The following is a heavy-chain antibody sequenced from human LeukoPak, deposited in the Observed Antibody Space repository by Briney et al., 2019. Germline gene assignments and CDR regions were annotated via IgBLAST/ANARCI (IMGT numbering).Heavy chain of an antibody. V-gene: IGHV3-23*01. D-gene: IGHD2-2*02. Sequence: PGGSLRLSCAASGVTFSSYAMSWVREAPGKGLEWVSAISGSGGSTYYADSVKGRFTISRDNSKNTLYLQMNSLRAEDTAVYYCAKDPTELLYDWFDPWGQGTLVTVSS. CDR3: AKDPTELLYDWFDP. J-gene: IGHJ5*02. CDR1: GVTFSSYA. CDR2: ISGSGGST.